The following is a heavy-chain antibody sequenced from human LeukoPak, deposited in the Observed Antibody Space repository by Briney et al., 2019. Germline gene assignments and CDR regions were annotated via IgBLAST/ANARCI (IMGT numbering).Heavy chain of an antibody. CDR1: GFTFSNYA. CDR3: AKKKGLDRVFDI. Sequence: PGGSLRLSCAASGFTFSNYAMSWVRQAPGKGLEWVSAITTGGGSTYYADSVRGRFTISRDNSKNTLYLQMNSLRAEDTAVYYCAKKKGLDRVFDIWGQGTMVTVSS. CDR2: ITTGGGST. J-gene: IGHJ3*02. V-gene: IGHV3-23*01.